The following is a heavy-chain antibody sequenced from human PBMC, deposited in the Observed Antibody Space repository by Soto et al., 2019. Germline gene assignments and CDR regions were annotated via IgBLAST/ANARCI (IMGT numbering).Heavy chain of an antibody. V-gene: IGHV1-18*01. J-gene: IGHJ6*02. Sequence: ASVKVSCKASGYTFIRYGITWVRQAPGQGLEWVGWISPYNDYTEYAQKFHGRVTMTTDTSSRTVTMALRGLRAEDTAVYYCARGYSNYGFYYYGMDVWGQGTTVTVSS. CDR2: ISPYNDYT. CDR1: GYTFIRYG. D-gene: IGHD4-4*01. CDR3: ARGYSNYGFYYYGMDV.